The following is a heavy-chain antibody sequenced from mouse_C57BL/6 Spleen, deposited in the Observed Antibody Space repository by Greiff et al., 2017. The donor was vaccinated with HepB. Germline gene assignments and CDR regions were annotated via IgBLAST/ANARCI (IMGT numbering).Heavy chain of an antibody. J-gene: IGHJ2*01. D-gene: IGHD3-2*02. CDR3: ARSGSDSSGYGY. CDR1: GYTFTSYW. CDR2: IDPSDSYT. Sequence: QVQLKQPGAELVKPGASVKLSCKASGYTFTSYWMQWVKQRPGQGLEWIGEIDPSDSYTNYNQKFKGKATLTVDTSSSTAYMQLSSLTSEDSAVYYCARSGSDSSGYGYWGQGTTLTVSS. V-gene: IGHV1-50*01.